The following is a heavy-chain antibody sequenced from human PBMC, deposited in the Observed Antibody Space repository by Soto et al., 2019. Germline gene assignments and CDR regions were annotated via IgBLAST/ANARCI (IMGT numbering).Heavy chain of an antibody. Sequence: ASETLSLTCAVYGGSFSGYYWSWIRQPPGKGLEWIGEINLSGSTNYNPSLKSRVTISVDTSKNQFSLKLSSVTAADTAVYYCARELRRITMIVVVVYFDYWGQGTLVTVSS. V-gene: IGHV4-34*01. J-gene: IGHJ4*02. D-gene: IGHD3-22*01. CDR2: INLSGST. CDR3: ARELRRITMIVVVVYFDY. CDR1: GGSFSGYY.